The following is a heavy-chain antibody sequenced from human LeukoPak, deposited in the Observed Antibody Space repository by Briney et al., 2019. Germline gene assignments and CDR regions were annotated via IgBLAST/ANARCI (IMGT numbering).Heavy chain of an antibody. CDR2: IYPADSET. V-gene: IGHV5-51*01. CDR3: ARLGGPYYFYYYMDV. Sequence: GESLKISCKGSGYSFTSYWIGWVRQMPGKGLEWMGIIYPADSETRYSPSFQGQVTISADNSISTAYLQWSSLKASDTAMYYCARLGGPYYFYYYMDVWGKGTTVTVSS. J-gene: IGHJ6*03. CDR1: GYSFTSYW.